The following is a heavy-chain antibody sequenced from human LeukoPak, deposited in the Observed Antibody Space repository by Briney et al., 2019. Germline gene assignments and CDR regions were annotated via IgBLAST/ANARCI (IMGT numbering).Heavy chain of an antibody. CDR3: AREEGYYYGSGTHRVPFFDY. Sequence: GGSLRLSCAASGFTFSDYYMSWIRQAPGKGLEWVSYISSSGSTIYYADSVKGRFTISRDNAKDSLYLQMNSLRAEDTAVYYCAREEGYYYGSGTHRVPFFDYWGQGTLVTVSS. J-gene: IGHJ4*02. CDR1: GFTFSDYY. D-gene: IGHD3-10*01. CDR2: ISSSGSTI. V-gene: IGHV3-11*01.